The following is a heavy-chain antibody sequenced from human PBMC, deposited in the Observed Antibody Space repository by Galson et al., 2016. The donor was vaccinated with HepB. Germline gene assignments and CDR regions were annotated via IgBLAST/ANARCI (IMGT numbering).Heavy chain of an antibody. CDR1: GGSISRYY. V-gene: IGHV4-59*01. D-gene: IGHD3-16*01. J-gene: IGHJ4*02. Sequence: ETLSLTCTVSGGSISRYYWTWMRQPPGKGLEWIGYIYDSGYTNHDPSLQSRVTISVDPSKNQFSLKLRSGTAADTAVYYCARDETGGRDGGQGTLVTVS. CDR3: ARDETGGRD. CDR2: IYDSGYT.